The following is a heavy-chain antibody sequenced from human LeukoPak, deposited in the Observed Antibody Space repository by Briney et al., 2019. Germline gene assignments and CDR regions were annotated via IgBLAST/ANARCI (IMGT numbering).Heavy chain of an antibody. J-gene: IGHJ3*02. D-gene: IGHD1-26*01. Sequence: GGSLRLSCAASGFTFSSYWVHWVRQAPGKGLVWVSPINSDGSSTSYADSVKGRFTISRDNAKNTLSLQMNSLRAEDTAVYYCVRVGGSIAFDIWGQGKTVIVSS. V-gene: IGHV3-74*01. CDR1: GFTFSSYW. CDR3: VRVGGSIAFDI. CDR2: INSDGSST.